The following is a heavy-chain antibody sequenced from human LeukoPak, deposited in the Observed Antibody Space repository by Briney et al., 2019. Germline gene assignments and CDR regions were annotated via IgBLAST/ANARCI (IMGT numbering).Heavy chain of an antibody. D-gene: IGHD3-10*01. CDR3: ARGMMVRGPTDY. Sequence: ASVKVSCKASGYTFTGYYIHWVRQAPGQGLEWMGWINPNSGGTNYAQKFQGRVTMTRDTSISTAYMELSRLRSDDTAVYYCARGMMVRGPTDYWGQGTLVTVSS. V-gene: IGHV1-2*02. CDR2: INPNSGGT. CDR1: GYTFTGYY. J-gene: IGHJ4*02.